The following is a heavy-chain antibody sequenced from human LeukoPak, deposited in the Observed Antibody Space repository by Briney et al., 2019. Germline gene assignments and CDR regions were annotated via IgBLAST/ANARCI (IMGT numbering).Heavy chain of an antibody. CDR1: GGSISGGY. Sequence: SETLSLTCTVSGGSISGGYWSWIRQPPGRGLEWIGYVYTSGSTNYNPSLKSRVTISVDTSKSQFALKLSSVTAADTAVYYCAKSYFDYSTYYSYYFNLWGQGALVTGSS. J-gene: IGHJ4*02. D-gene: IGHD4-11*01. CDR2: VYTSGST. V-gene: IGHV4-4*09. CDR3: AKSYFDYSTYYSYYFNL.